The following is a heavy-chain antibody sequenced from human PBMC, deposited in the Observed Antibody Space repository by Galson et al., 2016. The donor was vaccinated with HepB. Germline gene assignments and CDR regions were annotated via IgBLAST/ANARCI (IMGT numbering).Heavy chain of an antibody. Sequence: SLRLSCATSGFTFSRYTMHWVRQAPGKGLEWVSVIWYDGSYKHYGDSVKGRFTISRDNSKNTLFLQMNSLRIEDTAVYYCAIVEGLGSNWYRAPHFDSWGQGTLVTVSS. CDR1: GFTFSRYT. CDR2: IWYDGSYK. CDR3: AIVEGLGSNWYRAPHFDS. V-gene: IGHV3-33*01. D-gene: IGHD6-13*01. J-gene: IGHJ4*02.